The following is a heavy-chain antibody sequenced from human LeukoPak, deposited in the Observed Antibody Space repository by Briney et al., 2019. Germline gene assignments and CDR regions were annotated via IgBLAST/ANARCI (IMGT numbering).Heavy chain of an antibody. CDR2: ISGSGDST. J-gene: IGHJ4*02. Sequence: PGGSLRLSCSASGFTFRNYAMIWLRQAPGGGLEWVSGISGSGDSTHYADSVKGQFTISRDNSKNTLFLQMHSLRVEDRAVYLCASRGTHWGQGTLVTVSS. D-gene: IGHD1-1*01. CDR1: GFTFRNYA. CDR3: ASRGTH. V-gene: IGHV3-23*01.